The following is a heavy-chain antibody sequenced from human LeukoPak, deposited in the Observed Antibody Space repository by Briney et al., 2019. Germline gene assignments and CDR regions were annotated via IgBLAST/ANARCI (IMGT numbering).Heavy chain of an antibody. CDR2: IYYSGST. CDR1: GGSISSSSYY. CDR3: ARGLPSFYGDPPGFDY. J-gene: IGHJ4*02. V-gene: IGHV4-39*07. Sequence: SETLSLTCTVSGGSISSSSYYWGWIRQPPGKGLEWIGSIYYSGSTYYKPSLKSRVTISVDTSKNQFSLKLSSVTAADTAVYYCARGLPSFYGDPPGFDYWGQGTLVTVSS. D-gene: IGHD4-17*01.